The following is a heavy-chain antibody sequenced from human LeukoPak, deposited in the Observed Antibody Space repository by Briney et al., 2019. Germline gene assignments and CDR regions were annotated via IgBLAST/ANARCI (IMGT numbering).Heavy chain of an antibody. D-gene: IGHD6-13*01. CDR3: ARRRQQRAANWFDP. V-gene: IGHV4-39*01. CDR1: GGSISSSSYY. CDR2: IYYSGST. Sequence: SETLSLTCTVSGGSISSSSYYWGWIRQPPGKGLEWIGGIYYSGSTYYNPSLKSRVTISVDTSKNQFSLKLSSVTAADTAVYYCARRRQQRAANWFDPWGQGTLVTVSS. J-gene: IGHJ5*02.